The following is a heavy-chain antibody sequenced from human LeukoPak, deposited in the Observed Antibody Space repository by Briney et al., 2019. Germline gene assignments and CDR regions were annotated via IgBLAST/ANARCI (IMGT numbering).Heavy chain of an antibody. J-gene: IGHJ5*02. CDR3: AREGYGDYVWFDP. Sequence: SETLSLTCAVYGGSFSGYYWSWIRQPPGKGLEWIGYIYYSGSTNYNPSLKSRVTISVDTSKNQFSLKLSSVTAADTAVYYCAREGYGDYVWFDPWGQGTLVTVSS. CDR1: GGSFSGYY. CDR2: IYYSGST. V-gene: IGHV4-59*01. D-gene: IGHD4-17*01.